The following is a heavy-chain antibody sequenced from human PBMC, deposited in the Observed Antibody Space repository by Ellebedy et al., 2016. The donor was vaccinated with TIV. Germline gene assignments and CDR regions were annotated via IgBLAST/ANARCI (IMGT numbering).Heavy chain of an antibody. D-gene: IGHD3-9*01. V-gene: IGHV4-31*03. CDR2: IYYSGST. Sequence: SETLSLXXTVSGGSISSGGYYWSWIRQHPGKGLEWIGYIYYSGSTYYNPSLKSRVTISVDTSKNQFSLKLSSVTAADTAVYYCARDYDILTGYYYERAFDIWGQGTMVTVSS. CDR1: GGSISSGGYY. CDR3: ARDYDILTGYYYERAFDI. J-gene: IGHJ3*02.